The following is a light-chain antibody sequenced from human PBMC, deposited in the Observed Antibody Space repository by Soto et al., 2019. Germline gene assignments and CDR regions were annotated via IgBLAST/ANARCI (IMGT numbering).Light chain of an antibody. CDR1: SSDVGGYNF. V-gene: IGLV2-14*01. Sequence: QAAVTQPASVSGSPGQSITISCTGTSSDVGGYNFVSWYQQHPGKAPKHMIYEVSNRPSGVSYRFSGSKSGNTASLTISGLQAEDEADYYCSLYTSSVTLVFGGGTKLTV. J-gene: IGLJ2*01. CDR2: EVS. CDR3: SLYTSSVTLV.